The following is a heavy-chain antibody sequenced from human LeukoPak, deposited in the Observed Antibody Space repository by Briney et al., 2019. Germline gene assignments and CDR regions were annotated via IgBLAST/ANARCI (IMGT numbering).Heavy chain of an antibody. CDR1: GGSISSYF. J-gene: IGHJ4*02. CDR2: VYYSGST. Sequence: SETLSLTCTVSGGSISSYFWSWIRQPPGKGLEWIGYVYYSGSTNYNPSLKSRVTISVDTSKDQFSLKLTSVTAADTAVYYCARTGSTVTMLYPFDHWGQGTLVTVSS. V-gene: IGHV4-59*01. CDR3: ARTGSTVTMLYPFDH. D-gene: IGHD4-17*01.